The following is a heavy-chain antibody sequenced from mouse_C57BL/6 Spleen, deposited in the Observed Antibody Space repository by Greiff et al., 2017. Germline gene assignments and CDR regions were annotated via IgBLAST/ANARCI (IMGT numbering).Heavy chain of an antibody. CDR1: GYTFTSYW. CDR2: IDPSDSET. CDR3: ARGDYYGWFAY. J-gene: IGHJ3*01. D-gene: IGHD1-1*01. Sequence: VQLQQPGAELVRPGSSVKLSCKASGYTFTSYWMHWVKQRPIQGLEWIGNIDPSDSETHYNQKFKDKATLTVDKSSSTAYMQLSSLTSEDSEVYYCARGDYYGWFAYWGQGTLVTVSA. V-gene: IGHV1-52*01.